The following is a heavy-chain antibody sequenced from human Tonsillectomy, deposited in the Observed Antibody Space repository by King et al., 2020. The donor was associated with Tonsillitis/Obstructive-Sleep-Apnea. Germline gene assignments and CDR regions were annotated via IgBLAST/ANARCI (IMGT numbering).Heavy chain of an antibody. J-gene: IGHJ4*02. CDR1: GFIFNRHG. D-gene: IGHD6-19*01. V-gene: IGHV3-33*01. Sequence: QGQLVQSGGGVVQPGRSLRLSCAASGFIFNRHGMHWVRQAPGKGLEWVAVIWYDGSNKYYADSVKGRFTISRDNSEKTLHLHMNSLRAEDTAVYYCVRDLNGSGPDYSGQGTLVTVSS. CDR2: IWYDGSNK. CDR3: VRDLNGSGPDY.